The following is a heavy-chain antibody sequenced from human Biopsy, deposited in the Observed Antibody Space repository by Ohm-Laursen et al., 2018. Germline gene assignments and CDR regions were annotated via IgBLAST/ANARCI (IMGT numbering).Heavy chain of an antibody. CDR3: ARGRTPYYDFWSGKSFDNWFDP. Sequence: SVKVSCKASGGTFSSYAISWVRQAPGQGLEWMGWINACNGNTNYAQKLQGRVTMTTDTSTSTAYMELRSLRSDDTALYYCARGRTPYYDFWSGKSFDNWFDPWGQGTLVIVSS. CDR1: GGTFSSYA. J-gene: IGHJ5*02. V-gene: IGHV1-18*01. CDR2: INACNGNT. D-gene: IGHD3-3*01.